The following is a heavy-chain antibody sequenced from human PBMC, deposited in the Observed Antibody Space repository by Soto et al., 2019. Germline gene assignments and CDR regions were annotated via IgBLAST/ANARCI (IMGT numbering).Heavy chain of an antibody. D-gene: IGHD2-2*01. J-gene: IGHJ6*04. V-gene: IGHV3-30*03. Sequence: QVQLVESGGGVVQPGRSLRLSCAASGFTFSSYGMHWVRQAPGKGLEWVAVISYDGSNKYYADSVKGRFTISRDNSKNTLYLQMNSLRAEDTAVYYCAREYEDVWGKGTTVTVSS. CDR2: ISYDGSNK. CDR3: AREYEDV. CDR1: GFTFSSYG.